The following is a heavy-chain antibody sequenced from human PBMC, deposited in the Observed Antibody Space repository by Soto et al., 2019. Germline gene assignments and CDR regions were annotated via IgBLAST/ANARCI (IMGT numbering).Heavy chain of an antibody. D-gene: IGHD3-10*01. Sequence: SETLSLTCTVSGGSISSYYWSWIRQPPGKGLEWIGYIYYSGSTNYNPSLKSRVTISVDTSKNQFSLKLSSVTAADTAVYYCARVYGYFDYWGQGTLVTVSS. V-gene: IGHV4-59*01. J-gene: IGHJ4*02. CDR3: ARVYGYFDY. CDR2: IYYSGST. CDR1: GGSISSYY.